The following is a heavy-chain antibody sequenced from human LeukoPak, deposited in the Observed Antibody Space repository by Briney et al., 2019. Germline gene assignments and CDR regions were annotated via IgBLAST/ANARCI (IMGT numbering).Heavy chain of an antibody. CDR2: ISSNGGST. Sequence: GGSLRLSCAASGFTFSSYAMHWVRQAPGKGLEYVSAISSNGGSTFYANSVKGRFTISRDNSKNTLYLQMGSRRAEDMAVYYCARGSIAAMDWGQGTLVTVSS. D-gene: IGHD2-2*01. J-gene: IGHJ4*02. V-gene: IGHV3-64*01. CDR3: ARGSIAAMD. CDR1: GFTFSSYA.